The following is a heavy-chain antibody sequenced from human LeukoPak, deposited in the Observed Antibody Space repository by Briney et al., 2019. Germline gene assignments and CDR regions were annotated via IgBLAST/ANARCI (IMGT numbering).Heavy chain of an antibody. CDR3: AKALRGYSYGGFDY. J-gene: IGHJ4*02. CDR1: GFAFGSEA. CDR2: ISYDGSNK. V-gene: IGHV3-30*18. D-gene: IGHD5-18*01. Sequence: GGSLRLSCAVSGFAFGSEAMSWVRQSPARGLEWVAVISYDGSNKYYADSVKGRFTISRDNSKNTLYLQMNSLRAEDTAVYYCAKALRGYSYGGFDYWGQGTLVTVSS.